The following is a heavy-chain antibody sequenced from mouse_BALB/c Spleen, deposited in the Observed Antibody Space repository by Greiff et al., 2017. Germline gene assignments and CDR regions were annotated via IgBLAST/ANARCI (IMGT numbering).Heavy chain of an antibody. Sequence: EVKLMESGAELVKPGASVKLSCTASGFNIKDTYMHWVKQRPEQGLEWIGRIDPANGNTKYDPKFQGKATITADTSSNTAYLQLSSLTSEDTAVYYCARPITTVPHYYAMDYWGQGTSVTVSS. D-gene: IGHD1-1*01. CDR2: IDPANGNT. J-gene: IGHJ4*01. V-gene: IGHV14-3*02. CDR3: ARPITTVPHYYAMDY. CDR1: GFNIKDTY.